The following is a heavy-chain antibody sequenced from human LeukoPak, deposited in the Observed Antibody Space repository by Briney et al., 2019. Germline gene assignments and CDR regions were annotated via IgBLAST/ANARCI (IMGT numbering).Heavy chain of an antibody. CDR2: INSDGSST. J-gene: IGHJ3*02. CDR1: GFTFSSYW. V-gene: IGHV3-74*01. Sequence: QPGGSLRLSCAASGFTFSSYWMHWVHQAPGKGLVWVSRINSDGSSTSYADSVKGRFTISRDNAKNTLYLQMGSLRAEDMAVYYCARDRCSSDRCLDSSDIWGQGTMVTVSS. CDR3: ARDRCSSDRCLDSSDI. D-gene: IGHD6-13*01.